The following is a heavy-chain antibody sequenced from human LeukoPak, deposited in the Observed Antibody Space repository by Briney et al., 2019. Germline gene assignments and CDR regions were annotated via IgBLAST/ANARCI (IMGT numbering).Heavy chain of an antibody. D-gene: IGHD5-12*01. V-gene: IGHV4-39*01. J-gene: IGHJ4*02. Sequence: SETLSLTCTVSAGSITSGSHHWGWIRQSPGRGLEWIGSIYYGRTTYYNPSLNSRVTISVVTSNNQFSLQLNSVTAADTAVHYCVRHDGRGGATMGALDSWGQGSQVTVSS. CDR2: IYYGRTT. CDR1: AGSITSGSHH. CDR3: VRHDGRGGATMGALDS.